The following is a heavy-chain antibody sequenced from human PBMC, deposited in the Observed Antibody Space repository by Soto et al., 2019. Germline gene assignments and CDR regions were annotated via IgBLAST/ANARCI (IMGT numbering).Heavy chain of an antibody. J-gene: IGHJ3*01. Sequence: QVHLEQWGAGLLKPSETLSLTCAIYNSSLGAFHWTWIRQPPGKGQKWIGELIHGGSTNYNPSLKSRVTLSLDTSKSQFSLHVMSVTAADTAVYYCARSPLSYDYVRQTWREVGDSFDVWGRGTSVTVSS. CDR3: ARSPLSYDYVRQTWREVGDSFDV. D-gene: IGHD3-10*02. CDR2: LIHGGST. V-gene: IGHV4-34*02. CDR1: NSSLGAFH.